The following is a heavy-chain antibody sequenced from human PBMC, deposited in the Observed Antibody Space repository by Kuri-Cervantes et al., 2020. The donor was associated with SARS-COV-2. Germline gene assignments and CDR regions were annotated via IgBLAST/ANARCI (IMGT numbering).Heavy chain of an antibody. CDR2: LNNRGST. V-gene: IGHV4-61*02. D-gene: IGHD3-3*01. J-gene: IGHJ6*03. CDR1: GGSISSGNYY. Sequence: SETLSLTCSASGGSISSGNYYWSWIRQPAGKGLEWIGRLNNRGSTNYNPSLTSRVTMSVDTSKNQFSLNLSSVTAADTAVYYCARQSSTRRYYDFWTGDMDVWGKGTTVTVSS. CDR3: ARQSSTRRYYDFWTGDMDV.